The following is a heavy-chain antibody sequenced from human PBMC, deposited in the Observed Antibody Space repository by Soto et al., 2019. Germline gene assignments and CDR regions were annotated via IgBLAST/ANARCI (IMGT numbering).Heavy chain of an antibody. J-gene: IGHJ4*02. Sequence: GGSLRLSCSASGFTFSNNAMDWVRQAPGKGLEWVSAISDSGFNTYYADSVKGRFTISRDNSKNTLYLQMNSLRAEDTAVYYCAKVGSSTSGNYFHYWGQGTLVTVSS. D-gene: IGHD6-13*01. V-gene: IGHV3-23*01. CDR3: AKVGSSTSGNYFHY. CDR1: GFTFSNNA. CDR2: ISDSGFNT.